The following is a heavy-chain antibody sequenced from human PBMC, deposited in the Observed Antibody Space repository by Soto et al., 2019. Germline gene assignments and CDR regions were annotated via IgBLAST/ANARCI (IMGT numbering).Heavy chain of an antibody. D-gene: IGHD1-1*01. J-gene: IGHJ4*02. CDR3: ARVRAEHLDY. V-gene: IGHV4-59*01. Sequence: SETLSLTCTVSGGSISNYFWSWIRQPPGKGLEWIGYIYHSGSTNFNPSLKSRVTLSVDTSKSQFSLKLSSVTAADTAVYYCARVRAEHLDYWGQGTLVTVSS. CDR2: IYHSGST. CDR1: GGSISNYF.